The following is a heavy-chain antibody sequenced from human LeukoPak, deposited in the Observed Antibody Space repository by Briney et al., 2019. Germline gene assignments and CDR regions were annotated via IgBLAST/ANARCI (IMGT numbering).Heavy chain of an antibody. Sequence: ASVKVSCKASGYTFTSYYMHWVRQAPGQGLEWMGIISPSGGSTSYAQKFQGRVTMTRDTSTSTVYMELSSLRSENTAVYYCARGASVVTPIDYWGQGTLVTVSS. V-gene: IGHV1-46*01. CDR2: ISPSGGST. D-gene: IGHD4-23*01. CDR1: GYTFTSYY. CDR3: ARGASVVTPIDY. J-gene: IGHJ4*02.